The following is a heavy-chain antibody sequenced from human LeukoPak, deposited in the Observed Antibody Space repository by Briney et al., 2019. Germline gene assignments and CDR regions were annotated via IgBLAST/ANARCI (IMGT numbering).Heavy chain of an antibody. D-gene: IGHD6-13*01. V-gene: IGHV1-69*13. CDR1: GGTFSSYA. J-gene: IGHJ6*02. Sequence: GASVKVSCKASGGTFSSYAISWVRQAPEQGLEWMGGIIPIFGTANYAQKFQGRVTITADESTSTAYMELSSLRSEDTAVYYCAASIAAAGGYYYYYYGMDVWGQGTTVTVSS. CDR3: AASIAAAGGYYYYYYGMDV. CDR2: IIPIFGTA.